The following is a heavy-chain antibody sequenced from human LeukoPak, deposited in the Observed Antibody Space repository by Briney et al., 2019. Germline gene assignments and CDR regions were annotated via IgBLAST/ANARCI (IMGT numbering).Heavy chain of an antibody. CDR3: ARVSTGKYYFDS. Sequence: GGSLRLSCAASGFIFSNYWVHWVRQAPGKGLVWVTRINTDGSTTSYADSVEGRFTISRDNAKNTLYLQMNSLRAEDTAVYYCARVSTGKYYFDSWGQGTLVTVSS. D-gene: IGHD2-8*02. CDR1: GFIFSNYW. CDR2: INTDGSTT. J-gene: IGHJ4*02. V-gene: IGHV3-74*01.